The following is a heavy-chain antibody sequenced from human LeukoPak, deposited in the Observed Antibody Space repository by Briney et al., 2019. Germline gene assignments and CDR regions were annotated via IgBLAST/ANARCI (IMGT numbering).Heavy chain of an antibody. CDR2: ISGSGGST. V-gene: IGHV3-23*01. Sequence: PGGSLRLSCAASGFTFSSYGMSWVRQAPGKGLEWVSAISGSGGSTYYADSVKGRFTISRDNSKNTLYLQMNSLRAEDTAVYYCVVDTAMSPYYMDVWGKGTTVTVSS. D-gene: IGHD5-18*01. CDR1: GFTFSSYG. J-gene: IGHJ6*03. CDR3: VVDTAMSPYYMDV.